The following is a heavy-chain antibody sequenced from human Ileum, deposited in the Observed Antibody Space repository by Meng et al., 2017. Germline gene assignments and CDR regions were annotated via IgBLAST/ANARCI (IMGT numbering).Heavy chain of an antibody. CDR3: ARVRCASVSCYGDSYFDY. D-gene: IGHD2-15*01. J-gene: IGHJ4*02. CDR2: IYHTGGT. Sequence: QVQLQESGPGLGKPAGTLPLTCAGAGGSISIGNWWTWVRQPPGKGLEWIGEIYHTGGTNYNPSLKRRVTISVDKSKNQFSLEVTSVTAADTAVYYCARVRCASVSCYGDSYFDYWGQGILVTVSS. CDR1: GGSISIGNW. V-gene: IGHV4-4*02.